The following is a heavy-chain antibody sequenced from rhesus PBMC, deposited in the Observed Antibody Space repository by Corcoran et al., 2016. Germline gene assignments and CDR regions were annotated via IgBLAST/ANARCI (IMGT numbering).Heavy chain of an antibody. D-gene: IGHD3-3*01. V-gene: IGHV3S16*01. CDR2: ISSEISYL. J-gene: IGHJ6*01. CDR1: GFTFSSYG. Sequence: EVQLVESGGGLVQPGGSLRHSGAASGFTFSSYGMSWGRRAPGRGLWWVSSISSEISYLCYAKSVKGRFAHSSDNAKNALSLQMNSLRAEDTAVYYCTRETFGLVYGLDSWGQGVVVTVSS. CDR3: TRETFGLVYGLDS.